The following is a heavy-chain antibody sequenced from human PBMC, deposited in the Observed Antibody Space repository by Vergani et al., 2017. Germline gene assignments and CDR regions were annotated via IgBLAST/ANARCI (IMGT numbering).Heavy chain of an antibody. Sequence: QLQLQESGSGLVKPSQTLSLTCTVSGGSISSGGYYWSWIRQHPGKGLEWIGYIYYSGSTYYNPSLKSRVTTSVDTSKNQFSLKLSSVTAADTAVYYCARGTEAYYDFWSGRNNWFDPWGQGTLVTVSS. CDR3: ARGTEAYYDFWSGRNNWFDP. D-gene: IGHD3-3*01. V-gene: IGHV4-31*03. CDR1: GGSISSGGYY. CDR2: IYYSGST. J-gene: IGHJ5*02.